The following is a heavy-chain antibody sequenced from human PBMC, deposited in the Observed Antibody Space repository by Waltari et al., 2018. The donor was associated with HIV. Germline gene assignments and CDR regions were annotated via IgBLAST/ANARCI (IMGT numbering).Heavy chain of an antibody. CDR2: ISSTSTI. J-gene: IGHJ4*02. CDR3: ARGSSGWYSPFDY. CDR1: GFTFSTYS. Sequence: EVQLVESGGGLVQPGGSLRLSCAASGFTFSTYSMTWVRQAPGKGLEWISYISSTSTIYYADSVKGRFTISRDNAKNSLYLQINSLRAEDTAVYYCARGSSGWYSPFDYWGQGTLVTVSS. V-gene: IGHV3-48*01. D-gene: IGHD6-19*01.